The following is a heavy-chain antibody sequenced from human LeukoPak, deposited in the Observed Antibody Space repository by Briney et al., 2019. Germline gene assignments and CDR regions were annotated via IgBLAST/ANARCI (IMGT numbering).Heavy chain of an antibody. CDR1: GFTFSNAW. J-gene: IGHJ4*02. Sequence: GGSLRLSCVASGFTFSNAWMNWVRQAPGKGLEWVGRIKGKPDGGTTDYAAHVKGRVTISRDDSKNTVYLQMNSLKTEEDTAVYYCSTGGYFFDYWGQGTLVTVSS. CDR3: STGGYFFDY. V-gene: IGHV3-15*01. CDR2: IKGKPDGGTT.